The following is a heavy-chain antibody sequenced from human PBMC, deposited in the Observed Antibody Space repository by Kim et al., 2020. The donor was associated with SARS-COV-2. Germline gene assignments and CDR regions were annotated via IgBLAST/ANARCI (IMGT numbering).Heavy chain of an antibody. V-gene: IGHV3-11*03. J-gene: IGHJ6*02. CDR1: GFTFSDYY. Sequence: GGSLRLSCAASGFTFSDYYMSWIRQAPGKGLEWVSYISSSSSYTNYADSVKGRFTISRDNAKNSLYLQMNSLRAEDTAVYYCASYDRDYYYYYGMDVWGQGTTVTVSS. CDR2: ISSSSSYT. CDR3: ASYDRDYYYYYGMDV. D-gene: IGHD3-9*01.